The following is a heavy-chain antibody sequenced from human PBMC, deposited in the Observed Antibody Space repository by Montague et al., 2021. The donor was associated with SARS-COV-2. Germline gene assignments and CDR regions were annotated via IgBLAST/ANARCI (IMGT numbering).Heavy chain of an antibody. CDR3: ANLYSYGS. J-gene: IGHJ4*02. CDR2: ISTSSSYI. Sequence: SLRLSFSASGFTFSSYSMNWVRQAPGKGLEWVSSISTSSSYIYYADSVKGRFTNSRDNAKNSLYLQMSSLRAEDTAVYYCANLYSYGSWGQGTLVTVSS. V-gene: IGHV3-21*01. CDR1: GFTFSSYS. D-gene: IGHD5-18*01.